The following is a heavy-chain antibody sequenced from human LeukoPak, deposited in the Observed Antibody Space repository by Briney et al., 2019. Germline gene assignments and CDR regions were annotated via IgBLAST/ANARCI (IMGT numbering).Heavy chain of an antibody. V-gene: IGHV4-34*01. CDR1: GGSFSGYY. CDR2: INHSGST. Sequence: SETLSLTCAVYGGSFSGYYWSWIRQPPGKELEWIGEINHSGSTNYNPSLKSRVTISVDTSKNQFSLKLSSVTAADTAVYYCARGASGSHGFRRWFDPWGHGTLVTVSS. CDR3: ARGASGSHGFRRWFDP. D-gene: IGHD6-19*01. J-gene: IGHJ5*02.